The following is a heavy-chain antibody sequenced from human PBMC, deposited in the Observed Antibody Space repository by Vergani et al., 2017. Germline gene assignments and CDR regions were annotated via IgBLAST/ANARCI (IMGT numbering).Heavy chain of an antibody. Sequence: QVQLVESGGGVVQPGRSLRLSCAASGFTFSSYGMHWVRQAPGKGLEWVAVIWYDGSNKYYGDSVKGRFTISRDNSKNTLYLQMNSLRAEDTAVYYCARGSGSWRFFDYWGQGTLVTVSS. J-gene: IGHJ4*02. CDR2: IWYDGSNK. CDR3: ARGSGSWRFFDY. V-gene: IGHV3-33*01. CDR1: GFTFSSYG. D-gene: IGHD6-13*01.